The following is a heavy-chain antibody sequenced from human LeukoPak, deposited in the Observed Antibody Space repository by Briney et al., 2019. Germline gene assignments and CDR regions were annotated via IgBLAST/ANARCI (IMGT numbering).Heavy chain of an antibody. Sequence: ASVKVSCKASGYSFTGYFMHWVRQAPGQGLEWMGWINPNTGDANYAQKFQGRITMTTDTSVSTAYMELDSLTFDDTAVYYCARDVVVAGIDYWGQGTLVTVSS. J-gene: IGHJ4*02. V-gene: IGHV1-2*02. CDR3: ARDVVVAGIDY. CDR1: GYSFTGYF. CDR2: INPNTGDA. D-gene: IGHD2-21*02.